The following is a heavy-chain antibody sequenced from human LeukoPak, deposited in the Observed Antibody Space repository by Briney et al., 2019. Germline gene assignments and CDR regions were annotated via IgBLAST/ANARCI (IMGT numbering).Heavy chain of an antibody. CDR1: GGSISSSTYY. CDR3: ARTNYDSSGYLDY. V-gene: IGHV4-39*07. D-gene: IGHD3-22*01. J-gene: IGHJ4*02. CDR2: IYYSGST. Sequence: SETLSLTCTVSGGSISSSTYYWGWIRQPPGKGLEWIGSIYYSGSTYYNLSLKSRVTISVDTSKNQFSLKLSSVTAADTAVYYCARTNYDSSGYLDYWGQGTLVTVSS.